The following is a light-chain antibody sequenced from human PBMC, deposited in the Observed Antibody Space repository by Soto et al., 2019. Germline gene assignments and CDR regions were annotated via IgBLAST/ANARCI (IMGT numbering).Light chain of an antibody. V-gene: IGLV1-44*01. Sequence: QSVLTQPPSASGTPGQRVTISCSGTTSNIGSNALHWYKQVPGAAPSVVIYNSDQRPSGVPDGFSGSKSGSSASLAISGRQSEEEADYYCATWDDSLNGCVFGGGTQLTVL. CDR1: TSNIGSNA. J-gene: IGLJ3*02. CDR3: ATWDDSLNGCV. CDR2: NSD.